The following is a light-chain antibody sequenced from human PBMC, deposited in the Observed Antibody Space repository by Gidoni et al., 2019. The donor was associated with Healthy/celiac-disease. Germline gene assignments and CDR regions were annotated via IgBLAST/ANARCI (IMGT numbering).Light chain of an antibody. CDR2: GAS. CDR3: QQYGSSSYT. J-gene: IGKJ2*01. CDR1: QSVSSSY. V-gene: IGKV3-20*01. Sequence: EIVLTQSPGTLFLSPGERATLSCRASQSVSSSYFAWYQQKPGQAPRLLIYGASSRATGIPDRFSGSGSGTDFTLTISRLEPEDFAVYYCQQYGSSSYTFGQGTKLEIK.